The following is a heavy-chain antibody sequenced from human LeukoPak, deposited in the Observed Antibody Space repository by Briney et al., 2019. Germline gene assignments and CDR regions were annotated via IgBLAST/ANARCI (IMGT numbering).Heavy chain of an antibody. J-gene: IGHJ5*02. CDR2: INPSGGST. D-gene: IGHD1-26*01. V-gene: IGHV1-46*01. Sequence: ASVKVSCKASGYTFTSYYMHWVRQAPGQGLEWMGIINPSGGSTSYAQKFQGRVTMTRDMSTSTVYMELSSLRSEDTAVYYCARDGYSGSGENWFDPWGQGTLVTVSS. CDR1: GYTFTSYY. CDR3: ARDGYSGSGENWFDP.